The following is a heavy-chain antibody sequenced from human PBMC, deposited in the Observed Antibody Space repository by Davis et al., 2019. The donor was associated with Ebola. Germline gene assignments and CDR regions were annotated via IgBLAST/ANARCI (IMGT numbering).Heavy chain of an antibody. Sequence: PSETLSLTCTVSGGSISSYYWSWIRQPPGKGLEWIGYIYYSGSTNYNPSLKSRVTISVDTSKNQFSLKLSSVTAADTAVYYCARHALEEYSSSWYPSRHRRIDYWGQGTLVTVSS. J-gene: IGHJ4*02. CDR2: IYYSGST. CDR3: ARHALEEYSSSWYPSRHRRIDY. CDR1: GGSISSYY. D-gene: IGHD6-13*01. V-gene: IGHV4-59*08.